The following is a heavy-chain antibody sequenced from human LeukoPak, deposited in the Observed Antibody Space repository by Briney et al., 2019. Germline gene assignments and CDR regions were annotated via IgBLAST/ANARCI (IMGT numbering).Heavy chain of an antibody. CDR2: ISSSSSTI. CDR3: ARDPGFRGYSGYDLGFDY. J-gene: IGHJ4*02. CDR1: GFTFSSYS. Sequence: GGSLTLSCVATGFTFSSYSMTWVRQAPGKGLEWVSNISSSSSTIYDADSVKGRFTISRDNAKNSLYLQMNSLRVEDTAVYYCARDPGFRGYSGYDLGFDYWGQGTLVTVSS. D-gene: IGHD5-12*01. V-gene: IGHV3-48*01.